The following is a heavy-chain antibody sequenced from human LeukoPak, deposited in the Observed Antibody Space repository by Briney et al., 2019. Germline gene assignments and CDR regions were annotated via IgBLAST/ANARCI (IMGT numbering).Heavy chain of an antibody. J-gene: IGHJ6*03. Sequence: ASVKVSCKASGYTFTSYDINWVRQATGQGLEWMGWMNPNSGNTGYGQKFQGRVTMTRDTSISTAYMELSSLTSEDTAVYYCARSSGRSPNRDYMDVWGKGTTVTISS. CDR1: GYTFTSYD. CDR2: MNPNSGNT. V-gene: IGHV1-8*01. CDR3: ARSSGRSPNRDYMDV. D-gene: IGHD1-14*01.